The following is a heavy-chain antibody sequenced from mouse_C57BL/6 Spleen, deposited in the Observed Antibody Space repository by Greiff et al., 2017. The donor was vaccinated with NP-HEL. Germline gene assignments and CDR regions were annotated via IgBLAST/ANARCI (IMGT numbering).Heavy chain of an antibody. V-gene: IGHV1-69*01. CDR3: ARADGYYVGY. D-gene: IGHD2-3*01. Sequence: QVQLKQPGAELVMPGASVKLSCKASGYTFTSYWMHWVKQRPGQGLEWIGEIDPSDSYTNYNQKFKGKSTLTVDKSSSTAYMQLSSLTSEDSAVYYCARADGYYVGYWGQGTTLTVSS. CDR1: GYTFTSYW. J-gene: IGHJ2*01. CDR2: IDPSDSYT.